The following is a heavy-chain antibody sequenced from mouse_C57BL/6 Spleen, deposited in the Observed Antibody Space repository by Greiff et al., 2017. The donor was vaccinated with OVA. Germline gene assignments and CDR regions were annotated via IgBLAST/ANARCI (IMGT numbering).Heavy chain of an antibody. V-gene: IGHV1-15*01. D-gene: IGHD2-12*01. Sequence: QVQLQQSGAELVRPGASVTLSCKASGYTFTDYEMHWVKQTPVHGLEWIGAIDPATGGTAYNQKFKGKAILTADKSSSTAYMELRSLTSEDSAVYYCTRFLYRRGSWFAYWGQGTLVTVSA. J-gene: IGHJ3*01. CDR2: IDPATGGT. CDR3: TRFLYRRGSWFAY. CDR1: GYTFTDYE.